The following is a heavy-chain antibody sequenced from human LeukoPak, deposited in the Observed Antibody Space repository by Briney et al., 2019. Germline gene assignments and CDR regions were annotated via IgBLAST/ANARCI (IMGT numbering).Heavy chain of an antibody. CDR1: GYSISSGYY. V-gene: IGHV4-38-2*02. CDR3: ARVDSNYVFDDY. D-gene: IGHD4-11*01. Sequence: SETLSLTCTVSGYSISSGYYWGWIRQPPGKGLEWIGSIYHGGSTYYNPSLKSRVTISVDTSKNQFSLKLSSVTAADTAVYYCARVDSNYVFDDYWGQGTLVTVSS. J-gene: IGHJ4*02. CDR2: IYHGGST.